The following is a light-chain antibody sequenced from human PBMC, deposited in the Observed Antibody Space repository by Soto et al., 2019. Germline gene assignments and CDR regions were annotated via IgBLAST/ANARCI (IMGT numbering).Light chain of an antibody. CDR3: QQYGSSPRVYT. CDR2: GAS. V-gene: IGKV3-20*01. J-gene: IGKJ2*01. CDR1: QSVSSSY. Sequence: EIVLTQSPGTLSLSPGERATLSCRASQSVSSSYLAWYQQKPGQAPRLLIYGASGRATGIPDRFSGSGSGTDFTLTISRLEPEDFAVNYCQQYGSSPRVYTFGQGTKLEIK.